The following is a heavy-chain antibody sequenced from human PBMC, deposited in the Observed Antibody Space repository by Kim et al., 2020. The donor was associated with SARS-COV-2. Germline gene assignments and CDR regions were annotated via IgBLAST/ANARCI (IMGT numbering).Heavy chain of an antibody. V-gene: IGHV3-30-3*01. Sequence: GGSLRLSCAASGFIFSSYAMHWVRQAPGKGLEWVAVISYDGSNKYYADSVKGRFTISRDNSKNTLYLQMNSLRAEDTAVYYCVRDRGSSSWFQWAYYYYG. CDR3: VRDRGSSSWFQWAYYYYG. CDR2: ISYDGSNK. J-gene: IGHJ6*01. D-gene: IGHD6-13*01. CDR1: GFIFSSYA.